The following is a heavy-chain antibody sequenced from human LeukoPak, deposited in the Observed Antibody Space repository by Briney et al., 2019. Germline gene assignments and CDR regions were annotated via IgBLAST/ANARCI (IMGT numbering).Heavy chain of an antibody. J-gene: IGHJ4*02. V-gene: IGHV3-15*01. Sequence: GGSLTLSCAASGFTFSNAWMSWVRQAPGKGLEWVGRIKSKTDGGTTDYAAPMRGRFTISRDDSKNTLYLQMNSLKTEDTAVYYCTTLTQSVPAAQLGNDYWGQGTLVTVSS. CDR1: GFTFSNAW. D-gene: IGHD2-2*01. CDR3: TTLTQSVPAAQLGNDY. CDR2: IKSKTDGGTT.